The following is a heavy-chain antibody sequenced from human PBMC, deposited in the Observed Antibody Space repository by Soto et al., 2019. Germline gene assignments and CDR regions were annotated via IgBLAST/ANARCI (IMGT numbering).Heavy chain of an antibody. Sequence: ETLSLTCTVSGVPINGNYWSWIRQPPGKGLEYIGRVYTSGSTTYNPSLRSRVTMSVDTSKNQFSLKLRSVTAADTAVYYCARDISYSGYCSGGSCAPGDYWGQGTLVTVSS. CDR1: GVPINGNY. CDR3: ARDISYSGYCSGGSCAPGDY. CDR2: VYTSGST. D-gene: IGHD2-15*01. J-gene: IGHJ4*02. V-gene: IGHV4-4*07.